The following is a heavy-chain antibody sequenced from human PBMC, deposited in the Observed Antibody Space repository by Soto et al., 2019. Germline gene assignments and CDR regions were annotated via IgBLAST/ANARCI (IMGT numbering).Heavy chain of an antibody. D-gene: IGHD3-10*01. CDR1: GGSISNYY. CDR2: FYISGTP. Sequence: SETLALTCPVSGGSISNYYWSWVRQPAGKGLEWIGRFYISGTPNYNPSLKRRVTMSLDTSKNQFSLHLTSVTAADTAVYFCARDTDYYGSMDVWGPGTTVTVSS. J-gene: IGHJ6*02. CDR3: ARDTDYYGSMDV. V-gene: IGHV4-4*07.